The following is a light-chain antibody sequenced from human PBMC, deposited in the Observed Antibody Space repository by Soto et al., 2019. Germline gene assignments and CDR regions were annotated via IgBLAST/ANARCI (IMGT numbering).Light chain of an antibody. CDR2: DAS. J-gene: IGKJ2*01. CDR1: QSISTW. Sequence: DIQMTQSPSTLSASVGDGVTITCRASQSISTWLAWYQQKPGKAPNLLIYDASTLESGVPSRFSGSGSGTEFTLTISSLQPDDFATYYCQQYSIYWNTFGQGTKLEIK. CDR3: QQYSIYWNT. V-gene: IGKV1-5*01.